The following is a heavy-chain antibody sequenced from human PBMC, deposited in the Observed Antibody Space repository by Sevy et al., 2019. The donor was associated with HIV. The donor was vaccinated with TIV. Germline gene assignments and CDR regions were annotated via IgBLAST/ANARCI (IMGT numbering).Heavy chain of an antibody. CDR1: GYSVSDLS. CDR2: YDPEDGET. J-gene: IGHJ3*02. D-gene: IGHD3-22*01. V-gene: IGHV1-24*01. Sequence: ASVKVSCKVSGYSVSDLSIHWVRQAPGKGLEWMGGYDPEDGETIYAQKFQGRVTMTKDTSTDTAYMELSSLRSEDTAVYYCATSPDYYGSSRDAFDIWGQGTMVTVSS. CDR3: ATSPDYYGSSRDAFDI.